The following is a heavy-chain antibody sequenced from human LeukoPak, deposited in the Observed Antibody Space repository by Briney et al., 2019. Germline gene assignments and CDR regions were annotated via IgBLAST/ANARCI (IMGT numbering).Heavy chain of an antibody. J-gene: IGHJ4*02. CDR3: LATAGVFAY. CDR1: GFTFSTYG. Sequence: PAGGSLRLSCAASGFTFSTYGMHWVRQAPGKGLQWLAFIRDDGTDKYYADSVKGRFSISRDNSKNTLYLQMNRLRPEDTAVYYCLATAGVFAYWGQGTLVAVSS. V-gene: IGHV3-30*02. CDR2: IRDDGTDK. D-gene: IGHD2-15*01.